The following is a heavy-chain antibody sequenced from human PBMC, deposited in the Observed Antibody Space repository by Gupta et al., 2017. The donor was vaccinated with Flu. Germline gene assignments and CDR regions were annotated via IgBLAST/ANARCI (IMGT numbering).Heavy chain of an antibody. D-gene: IGHD3-16*01. CDR2: ISYDGSNK. CDR1: AFTFISYG. CDR3: AKDRWVEDPLGDQLSALDY. J-gene: IGHJ4*02. V-gene: IGHV3-30*18. Sequence: QVQLVESGGGVVQPGMSLRLSCAASAFTFISYGMHWVRQAPGQGLEWVAVISYDGSNKYYADSVKGRFTISRDNSKNTLYLKMNSVRAEDTAVYYCAKDRWVEDPLGDQLSALDYWGQGTLVTVSS.